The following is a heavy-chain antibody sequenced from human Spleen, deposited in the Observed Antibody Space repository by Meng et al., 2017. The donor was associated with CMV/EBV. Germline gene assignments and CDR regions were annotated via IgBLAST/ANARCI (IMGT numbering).Heavy chain of an antibody. CDR3: AKVSCSSTSCYKGAFDI. J-gene: IGHJ3*02. D-gene: IGHD2-2*02. Sequence: GGSLRLSCAASGFTFSSYAMSWVRQAPGKGLEWVSAISGSGGSTDYADSVKGRFAISRDNSKNTMYLQMNSLRAEDTAVYYCAKVSCSSTSCYKGAFDIWGQGTMVTVSS. CDR1: GFTFSSYA. V-gene: IGHV3-23*01. CDR2: ISGSGGST.